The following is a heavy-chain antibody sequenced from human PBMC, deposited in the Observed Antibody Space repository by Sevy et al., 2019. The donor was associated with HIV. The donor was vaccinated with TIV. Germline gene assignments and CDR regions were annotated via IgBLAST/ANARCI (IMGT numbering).Heavy chain of an antibody. CDR1: GFTFSNYA. D-gene: IGHD2-15*01. J-gene: IGHJ4*02. V-gene: IGHV3-30-3*01. CDR2: ITYDGSNK. CDR3: ARDPIHVVVDSATPSFCDF. Sequence: EGSLRLSCAASGFTFSNYAMHWVRQAPGKGLEWVAVITYDGSNKYYADSVKGRFTISRDNSKNTLYLQMNSLTAEDTAEYHCARDPIHVVVDSATPSFCDFWGQGTLVTVSS.